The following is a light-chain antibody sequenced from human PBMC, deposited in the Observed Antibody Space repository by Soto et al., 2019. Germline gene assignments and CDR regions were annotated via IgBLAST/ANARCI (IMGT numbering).Light chain of an antibody. CDR3: QQYNSYSPA. CDR1: QSISSN. Sequence: DIQMTQSPSSLSASVGDRVTITCRASQSISSNLNWYQQKPGKVPKLLIYKASSLEGGVPSRFSGSGSGTEFTLTISSLQPDDFATYYCQQYNSYSPAFG. V-gene: IGKV1-5*03. CDR2: KAS. J-gene: IGKJ1*01.